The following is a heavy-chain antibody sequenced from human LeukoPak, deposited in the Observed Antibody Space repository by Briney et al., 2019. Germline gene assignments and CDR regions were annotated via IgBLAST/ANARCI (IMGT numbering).Heavy chain of an antibody. CDR1: GFTFADYA. CDR2: ISWNSGSI. CDR3: AKDKGPLWFGRQPYNWFDP. J-gene: IGHJ5*02. D-gene: IGHD3-10*01. Sequence: GGSLRVSCAASGFTFADYAMHWVRQAPGKGLEWVSGISWNSGSIGYADSVKGRFTISRDNAKNSLYLQMNSLRAEDTALYYCAKDKGPLWFGRQPYNWFDPWGQGTLVTVSS. V-gene: IGHV3-9*01.